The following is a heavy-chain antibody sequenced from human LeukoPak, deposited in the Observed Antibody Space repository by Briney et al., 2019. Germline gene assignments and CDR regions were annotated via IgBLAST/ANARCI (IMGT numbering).Heavy chain of an antibody. V-gene: IGHV4-34*01. CDR3: ARGTHPGAFDI. CDR1: GGSFSGYY. CDR2: INHSGST. Sequence: PSETLSLTCAVYGGSFSGYYWSWIRQPPGKGLEWIGEINHSGSTNYNPSLKSRVTISVDTSKNQFSLKLSSVTAADTALYYCARGTHPGAFDIWGQGTMVTVSS. J-gene: IGHJ3*02.